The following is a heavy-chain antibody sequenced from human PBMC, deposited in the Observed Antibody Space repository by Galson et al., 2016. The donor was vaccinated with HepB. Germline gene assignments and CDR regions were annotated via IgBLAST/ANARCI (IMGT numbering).Heavy chain of an antibody. D-gene: IGHD6-6*01. CDR3: ARTAARLYFDF. CDR1: GDSISSNSFY. CDR2: IYSSEHT. V-gene: IGHV4-39*02. J-gene: IGHJ4*01. Sequence: ETLSLTCAVSGDSISSNSFYWGWIRQPPGKGLEWIGSIYSSEHTFYNPSLKSRVAISVDTSKNHFSLKLSSVTAADTAVYFCARTAARLYFDFWGQGALVTVSP.